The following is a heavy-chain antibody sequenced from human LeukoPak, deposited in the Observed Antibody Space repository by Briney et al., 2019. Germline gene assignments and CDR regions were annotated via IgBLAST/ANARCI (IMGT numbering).Heavy chain of an antibody. V-gene: IGHV4-30-2*01. CDR1: GGSISSGLYS. Sequence: SETLSLTCDVSGGSISSGLYSWSWIRQPPGKGLEWIGYIYHSGSTYYNPSLKSRVTISVDTSKNQFSLKLSSVTAADTAVYYCAREAIAAADAFDYWGQGTLVTVSS. J-gene: IGHJ4*02. CDR2: IYHSGST. CDR3: AREAIAAADAFDY. D-gene: IGHD6-13*01.